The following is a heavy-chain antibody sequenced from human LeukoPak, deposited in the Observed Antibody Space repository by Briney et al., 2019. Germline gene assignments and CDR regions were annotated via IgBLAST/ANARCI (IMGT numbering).Heavy chain of an antibody. Sequence: SETLSLTCAVYGGSFSGYYWSWIRQPPGKGLDWIGEINHSGSTNYNPSLKSRVTISVDTSKNQFSLKLSSVTAADTAVYYCARHTDYYGSGSYSYYYYGMDVWGQGTTVTVSS. CDR3: ARHTDYYGSGSYSYYYYGMDV. CDR2: INHSGST. J-gene: IGHJ6*02. V-gene: IGHV4-34*01. CDR1: GGSFSGYY. D-gene: IGHD3-10*01.